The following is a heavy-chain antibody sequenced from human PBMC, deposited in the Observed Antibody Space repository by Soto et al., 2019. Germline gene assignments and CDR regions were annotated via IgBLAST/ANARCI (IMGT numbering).Heavy chain of an antibody. J-gene: IGHJ4*02. CDR3: STDRRIASSDY. Sequence: EVQLVESGGGLVKPGESLRLSCAASGFTFTNAWMGWVRQAPGKGLEWVGRVKSKSGGETTDYAAPVKGRFTISRDDSKNTLYLQMNSLNAEDTAVYYCSTDRRIASSDYWGQGTLVTVSS. V-gene: IGHV3-15*01. CDR2: VKSKSGGETT. D-gene: IGHD2-21*01. CDR1: GFTFTNAW.